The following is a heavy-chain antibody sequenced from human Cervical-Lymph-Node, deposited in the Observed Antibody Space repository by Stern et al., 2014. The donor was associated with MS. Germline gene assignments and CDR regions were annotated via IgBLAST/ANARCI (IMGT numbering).Heavy chain of an antibody. D-gene: IGHD3-22*01. V-gene: IGHV3-9*01. CDR3: AKDRDDSSGHPTYGMDV. J-gene: IGHJ6*02. CDR2: SDWTGGIL. Sequence: EVQLEESGGDLVQPGRSLRLSCAASGFTFDDYAMFWVRQAPGKGLEWVASSDWTGGILAYADSVKGRFTISRDNARNSLFLQMNDLRPEDTALYFCAKDRDDSSGHPTYGMDVWGQGTRVTVSS. CDR1: GFTFDDYA.